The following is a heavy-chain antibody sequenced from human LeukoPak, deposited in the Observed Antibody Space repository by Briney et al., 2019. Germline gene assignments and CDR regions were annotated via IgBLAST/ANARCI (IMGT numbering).Heavy chain of an antibody. CDR1: GYTFTGYY. V-gene: IGHV1-2*02. J-gene: IGHJ4*02. Sequence: ASVKVSCKASGYTFTGYYMHWVRQAPGQGLEWMGWINPNSGGTNYAQKSQGRVTMTRDTSISTAYMELSRLRSDDTAVYYCAGIAAAATFDYWGQGTLVTVSS. CDR2: INPNSGGT. CDR3: AGIAAAATFDY. D-gene: IGHD6-13*01.